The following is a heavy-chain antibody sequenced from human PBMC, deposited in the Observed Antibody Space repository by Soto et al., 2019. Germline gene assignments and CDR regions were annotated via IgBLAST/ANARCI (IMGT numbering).Heavy chain of an antibody. J-gene: IGHJ4*02. CDR2: IWYDGSNK. D-gene: IGHD6-13*01. Sequence: GGSLRLSCAASGFTFSSYGMHWVRQAPGKGLEWVAVIWYDGSNKYYADSVKGRFTISRDNSKNTLYLQMNSLRAEDTAVYYCARDREIPYSSSWYGGGFDYWGQGTLVTVSS. V-gene: IGHV3-33*01. CDR3: ARDREIPYSSSWYGGGFDY. CDR1: GFTFSSYG.